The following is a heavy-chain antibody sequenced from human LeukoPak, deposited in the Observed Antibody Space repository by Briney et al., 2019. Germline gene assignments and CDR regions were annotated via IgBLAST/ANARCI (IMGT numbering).Heavy chain of an antibody. CDR2: IYYSGST. J-gene: IGHJ5*02. V-gene: IGHV4-31*03. CDR3: ARGIDRMVRGVILFDP. D-gene: IGHD3-10*01. CDR1: GGSISSGGYY. Sequence: SQTLSLTCTVSGGSISSGGYYWSWIRQHPGKGLEWIGYIYYSGSTYYNPSLKSRVTISVDTSNNQFSLKLSSVTAADTAVYCCARGIDRMVRGVILFDPWGQGTLVTVSS.